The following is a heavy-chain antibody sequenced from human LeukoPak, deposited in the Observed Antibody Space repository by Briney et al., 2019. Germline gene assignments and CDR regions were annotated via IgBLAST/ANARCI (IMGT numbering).Heavy chain of an antibody. Sequence: SSETLSLTCAVFGGSLSGRYWSWIRQPTGKGLEGIGENNHSGSTNYNPSLKSRVTISLDTSKNQFSLEMSSATAADTAIYYCAAQWLVRHAFDIWGQGTMVTVSS. CDR1: GGSLSGRY. D-gene: IGHD6-19*01. CDR2: NNHSGST. CDR3: AAQWLVRHAFDI. V-gene: IGHV4-34*01. J-gene: IGHJ3*02.